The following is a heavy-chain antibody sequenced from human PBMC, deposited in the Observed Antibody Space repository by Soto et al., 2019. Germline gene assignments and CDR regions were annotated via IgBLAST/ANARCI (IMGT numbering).Heavy chain of an antibody. J-gene: IGHJ6*02. CDR3: AKEKTSSTYDGLDV. CDR1: GFTFGDHG. Sequence: EVQLLESGGGLIHPGGSLRLSCVGSGFTFGDHGMSWVRQAPGKGLEWVSGITWAGSEYYPESVRGRFLVSRDSSKNTLYVQMNSMRAEDTAIYYCAKEKTSSTYDGLDVWGQGTPVTVTS. CDR2: ITWAGSE. V-gene: IGHV3-23*01.